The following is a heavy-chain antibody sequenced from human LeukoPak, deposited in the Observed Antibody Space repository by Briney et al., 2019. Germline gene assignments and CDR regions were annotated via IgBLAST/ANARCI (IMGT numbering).Heavy chain of an antibody. CDR2: ISSSSSYI. CDR1: GFTFSSYS. J-gene: IGHJ4*02. Sequence: NPGGSLRLSCAASGFTFSSYSMNRVRQAPGKGLEWVSSISSSSSYIYYADSVKGRFTISRDNAKNSLYLQMNSLRAEDTAVYYCARGSSSGWYDYWGQGTLVTVSS. V-gene: IGHV3-21*01. CDR3: ARGSSSGWYDY. D-gene: IGHD6-19*01.